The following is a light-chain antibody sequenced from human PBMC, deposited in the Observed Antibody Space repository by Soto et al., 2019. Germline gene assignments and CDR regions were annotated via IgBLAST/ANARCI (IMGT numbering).Light chain of an antibody. V-gene: IGLV2-14*02. CDR2: EGS. CDR1: SSDVGSYNL. CDR3: CSYTSSRAYV. J-gene: IGLJ1*01. Sequence: QSALTQPASVSGSPGQSITISCTGTSSDVGSYNLVSWYQQHPGKAPKLMIYEGSKRPSGVPNRFSGSKSGNTASLTISGLQTEDEADYYCCSYTSSRAYVFGIGTKLTVL.